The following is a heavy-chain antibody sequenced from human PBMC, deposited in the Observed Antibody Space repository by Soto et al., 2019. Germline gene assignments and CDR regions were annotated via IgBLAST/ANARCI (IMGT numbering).Heavy chain of an antibody. Sequence: SVKVSCKASGGTFSSYAISWVRQAPGQGLEWMGGIIPIFGTANYAQKFQGRVTITADKSTSTAYMELSSLRSEDTAVYYCARATRAYYYDSSGYPVWGMDVWGQGTTVTVPS. CDR2: IIPIFGTA. V-gene: IGHV1-69*06. CDR3: ARATRAYYYDSSGYPVWGMDV. CDR1: GGTFSSYA. D-gene: IGHD3-22*01. J-gene: IGHJ6*02.